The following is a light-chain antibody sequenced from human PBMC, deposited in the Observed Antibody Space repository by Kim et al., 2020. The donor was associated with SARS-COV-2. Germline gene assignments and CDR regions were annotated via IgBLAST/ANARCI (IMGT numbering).Light chain of an antibody. CDR1: QSSSSW. V-gene: IGKV1-5*03. Sequence: ASVGDRVTITCRASQSSSSWLAWYQQKPGKAPKLMIYRASTLESAVPSRFSGSGSGTEFTLTIGSLQPDDFATYYCQQYNSYPFAFGPGTKVDIK. J-gene: IGKJ3*01. CDR2: RAS. CDR3: QQYNSYPFA.